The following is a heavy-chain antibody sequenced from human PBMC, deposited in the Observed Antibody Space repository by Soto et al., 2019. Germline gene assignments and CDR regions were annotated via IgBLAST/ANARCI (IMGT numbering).Heavy chain of an antibody. Sequence: SETLSLTCTASGGSISSSSYYWGWIRQPPGKGLEWIGSTYYSGSTYYNPSLKSRVTISVDTSKNQFSLKLSSVTAADTAVYFCACIFSGGYGYGFYYYGMDVWGQGTTVTVS. CDR2: TYYSGST. D-gene: IGHD5-18*01. CDR1: GGSISSSSYY. V-gene: IGHV4-39*01. CDR3: ACIFSGGYGYGFYYYGMDV. J-gene: IGHJ6*02.